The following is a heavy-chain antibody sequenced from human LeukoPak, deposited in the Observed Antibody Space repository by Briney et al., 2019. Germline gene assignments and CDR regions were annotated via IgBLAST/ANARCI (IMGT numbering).Heavy chain of an antibody. J-gene: IGHJ4*02. CDR3: AKEEYFYGSGFDY. Sequence: GGSVRLSCAASGFTFSSYYMNWVRQAPGKGLEWVAAISGSGGSTYYADSVKGRFTISRDNSKNTLFLQMNSLRAEDTAVYYCAKEEYFYGSGFDYWGQGTLVTVSS. CDR2: ISGSGGST. V-gene: IGHV3-23*01. CDR1: GFTFSSYY. D-gene: IGHD3-10*01.